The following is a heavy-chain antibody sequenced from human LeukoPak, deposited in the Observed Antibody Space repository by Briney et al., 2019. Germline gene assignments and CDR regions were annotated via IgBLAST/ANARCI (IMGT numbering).Heavy chain of an antibody. Sequence: GRSLRLSCVASGFTFSSYGMHWVRQAPGKGLEWVAVVSYDGSNKYYADSVKGRFTISRDNSKNTLYLQMNSLRAEDTAVYYCAKASSTTGTREFDYWGQGTLVTVSS. J-gene: IGHJ4*02. CDR2: VSYDGSNK. D-gene: IGHD1-1*01. CDR1: GFTFSSYG. V-gene: IGHV3-30*18. CDR3: AKASSTTGTREFDY.